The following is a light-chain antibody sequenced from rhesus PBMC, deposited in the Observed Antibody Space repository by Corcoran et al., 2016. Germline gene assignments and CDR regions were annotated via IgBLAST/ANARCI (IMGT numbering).Light chain of an antibody. Sequence: DIQMTQSPSSLSASVGDRVTITCRASQGITNDLAWYQQKPGETPKLLIYGASSLQSGIPSRFSGSGSGTDFTLTISILQPEDFATYYCQQYYSTPFTFGPGTKLDIK. CDR1: QGITND. J-gene: IGKJ3*01. CDR3: QQYYSTPFT. CDR2: GAS. V-gene: IGKV1-33*02.